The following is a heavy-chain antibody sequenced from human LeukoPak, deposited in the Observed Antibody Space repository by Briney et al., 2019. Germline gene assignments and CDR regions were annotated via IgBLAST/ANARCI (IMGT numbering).Heavy chain of an antibody. CDR1: GGTFSSYA. D-gene: IGHD3-22*01. V-gene: IGHV1-69*13. J-gene: IGHJ4*02. CDR2: IIPIFGTA. Sequence: EASVKVSCKASGGTFSSYAISWVRQAPGQGLEWMGGIIPIFGTANYAQKFQGRVTITADESTSTAYMELSSLRSEDTAVYYCASLRSTYDTPAGWGQGTLVTVSS. CDR3: ASLRSTYDTPAG.